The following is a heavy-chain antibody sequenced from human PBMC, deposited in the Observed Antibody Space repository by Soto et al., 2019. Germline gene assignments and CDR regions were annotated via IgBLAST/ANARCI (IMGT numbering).Heavy chain of an antibody. D-gene: IGHD1-26*01. V-gene: IGHV4-59*01. CDR3: ARVGGSYGNWFDP. Sequence: GSLRLSCTVSGGSISSYYWSWIRQPPGKGLEWIGYIYYSGSTNYNPSLKSRVTISVDTSKNQFSLKLSSVTAADTAVYYCARVGGSYGNWFDPWGQGTLVTVSS. J-gene: IGHJ5*02. CDR1: GGSISSYY. CDR2: IYYSGST.